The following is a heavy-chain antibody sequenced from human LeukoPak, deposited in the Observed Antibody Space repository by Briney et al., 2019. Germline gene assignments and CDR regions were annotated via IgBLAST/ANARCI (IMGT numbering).Heavy chain of an antibody. CDR2: ISSHGGGT. Sequence: QSGGSLRLSCAASGFAFSSYTMHWVRQALGKGLEYVSAISSHGGGTYYTSAVKGRFTISRDNSKNSLFLQMNSLRTEDTALYYCAKDMSTVVTPLYFHHWGQGTLVTVSS. CDR3: AKDMSTVVTPLYFHH. CDR1: GFAFSSYT. V-gene: IGHV3-64*01. D-gene: IGHD4-23*01. J-gene: IGHJ1*01.